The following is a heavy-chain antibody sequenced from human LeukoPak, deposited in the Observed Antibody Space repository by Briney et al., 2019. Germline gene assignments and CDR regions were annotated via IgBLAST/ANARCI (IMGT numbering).Heavy chain of an antibody. CDR3: ARMRDYYDSSGYLDH. D-gene: IGHD3-22*01. CDR1: GDSISSSSYD. J-gene: IGHJ4*02. CDR2: IYYSGST. Sequence: SETLSLTCTVSGDSISSSSYDWGLIRQPPGKGLEWIGSIYYSGSTYYNPSLKSRVTISVDTSKNQFSLKLSSVTAANTAVYYCARMRDYYDSSGYLDHWGQGTLVTVSS. V-gene: IGHV4-39*01.